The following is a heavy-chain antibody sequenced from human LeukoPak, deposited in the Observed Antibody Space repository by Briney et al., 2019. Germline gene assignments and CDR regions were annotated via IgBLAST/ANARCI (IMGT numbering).Heavy chain of an antibody. CDR2: ISSSSSYI. D-gene: IGHD1-1*01. V-gene: IGHV3-21*01. CDR3: ARLREDNYWPYYFDY. J-gene: IGHJ4*02. CDR1: GFTFSSYS. Sequence: GGSLRLSCAASGFTFSSYSMNWVRQAPGKGLEWVSSISSSSSYIYYADSVKGRFTISRDNAKNSLYLQMNSLRAEDTALYYCARLREDNYWPYYFDYWGQGTLVTVSS.